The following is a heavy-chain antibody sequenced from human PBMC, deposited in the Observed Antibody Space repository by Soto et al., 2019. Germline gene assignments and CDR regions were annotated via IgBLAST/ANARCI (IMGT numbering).Heavy chain of an antibody. D-gene: IGHD3-9*01. CDR1: GFTFSNYA. Sequence: PGGSLRLSCAASGFTFSNYAMSWVRQAPGRGLEWVSSIHGDGGGTYYADSVKGRFTVSRDNSKNTLFLQMKNLRVEDTALYYCARDREPDGIWTFDSWGQGTLVTVSS. CDR2: IHGDGGGT. CDR3: ARDREPDGIWTFDS. J-gene: IGHJ4*02. V-gene: IGHV3-23*01.